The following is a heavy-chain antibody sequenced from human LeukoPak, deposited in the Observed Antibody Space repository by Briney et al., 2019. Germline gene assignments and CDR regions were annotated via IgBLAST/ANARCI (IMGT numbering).Heavy chain of an antibody. CDR1: GGTFSSYA. V-gene: IGHV1-69*05. J-gene: IGHJ5*02. D-gene: IGHD2-15*01. Sequence: ASVKVSCKASGGTFSSYAISWVRQAPGQGLEWMGGIIPIFGTANYAQKFQGRVTITTDESTSTAYMELSSLRSEDTAVYYCARCRGSGGSCYPNPWFDPWGQGTLVTVSS. CDR2: IIPIFGTA. CDR3: ARCRGSGGSCYPNPWFDP.